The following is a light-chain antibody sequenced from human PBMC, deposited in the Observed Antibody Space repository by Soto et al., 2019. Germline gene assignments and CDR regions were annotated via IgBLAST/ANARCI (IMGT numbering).Light chain of an antibody. CDR2: GAS. Sequence: IVLTPSPGTLSLSPGETATLSCRASQTVSSTYLAWYQYKPGRAPRLLIDGASSRAAGIPDRFSGSGSGTDFTLTITSLEPEDFAVYYCQQRSNWPPTFGQGTKVDI. J-gene: IGKJ1*01. CDR3: QQRSNWPPT. V-gene: IGKV3D-20*02. CDR1: QTVSSTY.